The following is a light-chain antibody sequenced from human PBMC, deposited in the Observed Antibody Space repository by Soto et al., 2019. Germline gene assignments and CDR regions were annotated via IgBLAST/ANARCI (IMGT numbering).Light chain of an antibody. J-gene: IGKJ5*01. V-gene: IGKV3-20*01. CDR3: QQYGNXPMT. Sequence: ETVLTQSPGTLSLSPGERATLSCGASQTVSNSYLAWYQHKAGQAPMLLIYCVSSRDTGITDRFSGSGSGTDFTLTISRLEPEDFALYYSQQYGNXPMTCGQGTRLXI. CDR2: CVS. CDR1: QTVSNSY.